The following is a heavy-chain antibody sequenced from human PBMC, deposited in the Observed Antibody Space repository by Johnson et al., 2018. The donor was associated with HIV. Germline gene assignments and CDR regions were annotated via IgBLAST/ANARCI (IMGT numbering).Heavy chain of an antibody. Sequence: QVQLVESGGGVVQPGRSLRLSCAASGFTFSSYAMHWVRQAPGKGLEWVAVISYSGSNKHYADSVKGRFTISRDNSKNTLYLLMSSLRTEDTAVYYCAKRYSGSLRDAFDIWGQGTMVTVSS. V-gene: IGHV3-30*18. CDR2: ISYSGSNK. CDR1: GFTFSSYA. D-gene: IGHD1-26*01. J-gene: IGHJ3*02. CDR3: AKRYSGSLRDAFDI.